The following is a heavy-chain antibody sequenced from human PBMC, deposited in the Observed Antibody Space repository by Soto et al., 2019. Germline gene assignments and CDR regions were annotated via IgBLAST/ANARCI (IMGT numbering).Heavy chain of an antibody. V-gene: IGHV4-39*01. CDR2: IFYTGRT. Sequence: PSETLSLTGTVSGGSISNPSYYWGWVRQPPGKGLEWIGDIFYTGRTYYSPSLKSRVTISVDTSKEQFSLNLTSVTAADTAVYFWAGLTFRIAAASQGRSKLFGPFAPGALV. CDR3: AGLTFRIAAASQGRSKLFGP. D-gene: IGHD2-21*01. CDR1: GGSISNPSYY. J-gene: IGHJ5*02.